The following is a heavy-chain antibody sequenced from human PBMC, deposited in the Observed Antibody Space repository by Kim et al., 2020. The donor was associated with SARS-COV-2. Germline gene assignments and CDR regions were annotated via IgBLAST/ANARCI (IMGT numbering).Heavy chain of an antibody. V-gene: IGHV1-69*13. CDR3: ARDSLGYCSSTSCYGMDV. CDR2: IIPIFGTA. Sequence: SVKVSCKASGGTFSSYAISWVRQAPGQGLEWMGGIIPIFGTANYAQKFQGRVTITADESTSTAYMELSSLRSEDTAVYYCARDSLGYCSSTSCYGMDVWGQGTTVTVSS. D-gene: IGHD2-2*01. J-gene: IGHJ6*02. CDR1: GGTFSSYA.